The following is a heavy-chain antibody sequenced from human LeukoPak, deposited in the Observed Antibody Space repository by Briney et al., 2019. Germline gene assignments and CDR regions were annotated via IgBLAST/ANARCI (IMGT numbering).Heavy chain of an antibody. CDR3: LTEVLTDIDDH. Sequence: GASVKVSCKASGYTFTSYGISWVRQAPGQGLEWMGWISAYNGNTNYAQKLQGRVTMTTDTSTSTAYMELRSLRSDDTAVYYCLTEVLTDIDDHWGQGTLVTVSS. CDR2: ISAYNGNT. CDR1: GYTFTSYG. V-gene: IGHV1-18*01. J-gene: IGHJ5*02. D-gene: IGHD1-20*01.